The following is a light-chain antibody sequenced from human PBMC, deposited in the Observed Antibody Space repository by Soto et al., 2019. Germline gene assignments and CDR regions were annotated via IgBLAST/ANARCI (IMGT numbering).Light chain of an antibody. J-gene: IGKJ1*01. V-gene: IGKV3-11*01. CDR1: QSVSIS. CDR2: YAS. CDR3: QQRSNLPQT. Sequence: EIVLTQSPATLSLSPGERATLSCRASQSVSISLAWYQQKSGQAPRLLIYYASNRATGIPTRFSGSGSGPDFTLTISSLEPEDFAVYYCQQRSNLPQTFGQGTKVEIK.